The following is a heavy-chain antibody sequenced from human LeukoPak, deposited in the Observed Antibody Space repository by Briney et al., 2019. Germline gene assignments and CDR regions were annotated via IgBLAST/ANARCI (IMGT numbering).Heavy chain of an antibody. D-gene: IGHD6-13*01. CDR2: TYCRSKWYN. J-gene: IGHJ4*02. Sequence: SQTLSLTCAISGDSVSSNSATWTWIRQSPSRGLEWLGRTYCRSKWYNDYAVSVISRITINPDTSKNQFSLQLNSVTPEDTAVYYCARGSSSNSWYFDYWGQGTLVTVSS. V-gene: IGHV6-1*01. CDR1: GDSVSSNSAT. CDR3: ARGSSSNSWYFDY.